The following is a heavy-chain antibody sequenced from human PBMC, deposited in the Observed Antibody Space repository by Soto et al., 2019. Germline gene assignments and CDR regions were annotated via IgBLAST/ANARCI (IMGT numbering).Heavy chain of an antibody. J-gene: IGHJ4*02. CDR2: IYSSGGA. Sequence: VRLQESGPGLVEPSETLSLTCSVSGDSINNYYWSWIRQPAGKGLEWIGRIYSSGGANYNPSLKTRGTMSVDTAKSQVFLSVTSVTAADTAVYFCARGGTRSADLPTYWGQGIQVIVSS. CDR3: ARGGTRSADLPTY. V-gene: IGHV4-4*07. CDR1: GDSINNYY. D-gene: IGHD1-1*01.